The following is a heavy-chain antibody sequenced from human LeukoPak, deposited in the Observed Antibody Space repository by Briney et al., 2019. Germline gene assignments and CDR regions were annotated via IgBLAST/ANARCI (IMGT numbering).Heavy chain of an antibody. CDR3: SGLGDY. Sequence: GGSLRLSCAASGFTFIGYAMSWVRQAPGKGLEWVSSISGSGGSIYYADSVKGRFTVSRDNSKNTLYLQMNTLRAEDTAVYYCSGLGDYWGQGTLVTVSS. J-gene: IGHJ4*02. V-gene: IGHV3-23*01. CDR2: ISGSGGSI. D-gene: IGHD3-10*01. CDR1: GFTFIGYA.